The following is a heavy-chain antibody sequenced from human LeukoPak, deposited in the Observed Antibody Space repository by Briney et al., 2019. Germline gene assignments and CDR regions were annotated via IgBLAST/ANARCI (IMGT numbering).Heavy chain of an antibody. CDR1: GFTFSSYG. D-gene: IGHD2-2*01. CDR2: ISGSGGST. CDR3: AKDLPSSSTPDY. V-gene: IGHV3-23*01. J-gene: IGHJ4*02. Sequence: HPGGTLRLSCAASGFTFSSYGMSWVRQAPGKGLEWVSAISGSGGSTFYADSVKGRFTISRDNSKSTLYLQMNSLRAEDTALYYCAKDLPSSSTPDYWGQGTLVTVSS.